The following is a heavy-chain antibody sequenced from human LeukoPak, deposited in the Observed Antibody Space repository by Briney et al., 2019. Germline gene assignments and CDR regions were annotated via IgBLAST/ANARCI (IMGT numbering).Heavy chain of an antibody. CDR1: GFTFSSYA. D-gene: IGHD2-2*01. J-gene: IGHJ4*02. Sequence: GGSLRLSCAASGFTFSSYAMTWVRQAPGKGVEWVSAVSGSGDTTYYADSVQGRFSISRDNSKNTLYVQMNSLSPEDTAIYYCAKGPVVPMATYFFDFWGPGTLVIVSS. V-gene: IGHV3-23*01. CDR3: AKGPVVPMATYFFDF. CDR2: VSGSGDTT.